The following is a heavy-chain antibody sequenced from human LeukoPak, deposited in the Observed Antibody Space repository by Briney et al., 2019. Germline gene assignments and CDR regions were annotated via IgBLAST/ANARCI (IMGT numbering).Heavy chain of an antibody. CDR1: GYTFTGYD. Sequence: ASVKVSCKASGYTFTGYDINWVRQATGQGLGWMGWMNPNSGNTGYAQKFQGRVTMTRNTSISTAYMELSSLRSEDTAVYYCARGPHTMIGMDVWGQGTTVTVSS. J-gene: IGHJ6*02. CDR2: MNPNSGNT. D-gene: IGHD3-22*01. V-gene: IGHV1-8*01. CDR3: ARGPHTMIGMDV.